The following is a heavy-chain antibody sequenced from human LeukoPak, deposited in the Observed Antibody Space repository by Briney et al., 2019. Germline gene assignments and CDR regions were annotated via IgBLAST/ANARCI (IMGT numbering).Heavy chain of an antibody. CDR1: GYTFTSKT. CDR3: ATGRDTTGYWGH. D-gene: IGHD3-22*01. J-gene: IGHJ4*02. V-gene: IGHV7-4-1*01. Sequence: ASVKVSCKTSGYTFTSKTINWVRQAPGQGLEWMGWIDTNTGNPTYAQGFTGRFVFSLDTSVSTTYLQIYSLKAEDTAAYYCATGRDTTGYWGHWGQGSLVTVSS. CDR2: IDTNTGNP.